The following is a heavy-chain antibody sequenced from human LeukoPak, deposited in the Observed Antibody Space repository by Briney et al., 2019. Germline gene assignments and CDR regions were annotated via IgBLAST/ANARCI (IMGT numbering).Heavy chain of an antibody. Sequence: GESLKISCQGSGYSFTSYWIGWVRQMPGKGLEWMGIIYPGDSDTRYSPSFQGQVTISADRSISTAYLLWSSLQASDTAMYYCARQGYTSSSRFDFWGQGTLVTVSS. CDR3: ARQGYTSSSRFDF. CDR1: GYSFTSYW. V-gene: IGHV5-51*01. J-gene: IGHJ4*02. CDR2: IYPGDSDT. D-gene: IGHD6-6*01.